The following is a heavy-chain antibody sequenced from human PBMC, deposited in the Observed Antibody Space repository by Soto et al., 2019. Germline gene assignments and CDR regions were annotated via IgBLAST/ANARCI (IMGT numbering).Heavy chain of an antibody. CDR1: GVTFSNYR. CDR2: ILPISGAA. V-gene: IGHV1-69*01. Sequence: QVQLVQSGAEVKKPGSSVKVSCKLFGVTFSNYRISWVRQAPGQGLEWMGGILPISGAANYAQKFQGRVTITADESTSTAERELSSLGSEDTAVYYCARGGGKYYGSGNYAFDYWGQGTLVTVSS. D-gene: IGHD3-10*01. J-gene: IGHJ4*02. CDR3: ARGGGKYYGSGNYAFDY.